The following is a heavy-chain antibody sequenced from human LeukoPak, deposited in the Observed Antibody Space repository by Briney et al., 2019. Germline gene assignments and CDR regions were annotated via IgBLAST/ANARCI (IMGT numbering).Heavy chain of an antibody. Sequence: SETLSLTCAVYGGSFSGYYWSWIRQPPGKGLEWIGEINHSGSTNYNPSLKSRVTISVGTSKNQFSLKLSSVTAADTAVYYCAREANWFDPWGQGTLVTVSS. V-gene: IGHV4-34*01. CDR2: INHSGST. J-gene: IGHJ5*02. CDR1: GGSFSGYY. CDR3: AREANWFDP.